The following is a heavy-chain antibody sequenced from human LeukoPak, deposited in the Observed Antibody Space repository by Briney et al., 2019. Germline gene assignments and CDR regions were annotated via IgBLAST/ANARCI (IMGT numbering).Heavy chain of an antibody. CDR2: INHSGST. D-gene: IGHD3-10*01. J-gene: IGHJ4*02. Sequence: SETLSLTCAVYGGSFSGYYWSWVRQPPGKGLEWIGEINHSGSTNYNPSLKSRVTISVDTSKNQFSLKLSSVTAADTAVYYCAIRDQKRYYYDSGSSGPLRYWGQGTLVTVSS. CDR1: GGSFSGYY. CDR3: AIRDQKRYYYDSGSSGPLRY. V-gene: IGHV4-34*01.